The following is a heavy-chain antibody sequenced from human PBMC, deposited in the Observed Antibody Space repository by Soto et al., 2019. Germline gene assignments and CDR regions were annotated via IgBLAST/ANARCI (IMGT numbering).Heavy chain of an antibody. V-gene: IGHV4-31*03. Sequence: SETLSLTCTVSGGSISSGGYYWSWIRQHPGKGLEWIGYIYYSGSTYYNPSLKSRVTISVDTSKNQFSLKLSSVTAADTAVYYCAREFGGEWFLFGYFAYWGQGTLVTVSS. CDR3: AREFGGEWFLFGYFAY. CDR2: IYYSGST. D-gene: IGHD3-3*01. CDR1: GGSISSGGYY. J-gene: IGHJ4*02.